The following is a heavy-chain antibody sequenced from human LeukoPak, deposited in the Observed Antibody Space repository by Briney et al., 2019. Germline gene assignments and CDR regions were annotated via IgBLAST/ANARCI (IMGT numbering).Heavy chain of an antibody. Sequence: GGSLRLSCAASGFTFSSYAMGWVRQAPGKGLEWVSAIRGGAGTTYYADSVKGRFTISRDNSKNTLYLQMNSLRAEDTAVYYCAKPPSHYYDSSGYYSPPFDYWGQGTLVTVSS. CDR3: AKPPSHYYDSSGYYSPPFDY. CDR1: GFTFSSYA. V-gene: IGHV3-23*01. D-gene: IGHD3-22*01. J-gene: IGHJ4*02. CDR2: IRGGAGTT.